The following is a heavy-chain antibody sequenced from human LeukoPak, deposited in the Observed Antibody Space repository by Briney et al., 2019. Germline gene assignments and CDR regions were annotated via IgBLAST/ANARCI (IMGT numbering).Heavy chain of an antibody. J-gene: IGHJ4*02. V-gene: IGHV1-2*02. D-gene: IGHD5-18*01. CDR3: ARAAGGIRGYSYGTYFDY. Sequence: ASVKVSCKASGYTFTGYYTHWVRQAPGQGLEWMGWINPNSGGTNYAQKFQGRVTMTRDTSISTAYMELSRLRSDDTAVYYCARAAGGIRGYSYGTYFDYWGQGTLVTVSS. CDR1: GYTFTGYY. CDR2: INPNSGGT.